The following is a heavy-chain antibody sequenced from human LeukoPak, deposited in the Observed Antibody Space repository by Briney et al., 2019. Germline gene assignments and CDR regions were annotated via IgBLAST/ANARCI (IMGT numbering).Heavy chain of an antibody. CDR1: GGSISSSDYF. D-gene: IGHD6-25*01. CDR2: INSRGST. J-gene: IGHJ5*02. CDR3: ARYRLGWFDP. V-gene: IGHV4-61*02. Sequence: SETLSLTCTASGGSISSSDYFWSWIRQPAGKGLEWIGRINSRGSTNYNPSLKSRVTLSVDTSKNLFSLKLTSVTVADAAVYYCARYRLGWFDPWGQGTLVTVSS.